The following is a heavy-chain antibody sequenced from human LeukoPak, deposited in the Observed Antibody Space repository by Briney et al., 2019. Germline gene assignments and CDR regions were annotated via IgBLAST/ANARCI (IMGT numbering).Heavy chain of an antibody. J-gene: IGHJ4*02. CDR2: INAYNGKT. Sequence: ASVKVSCKASGYTSTSYGITCVSDAPGQGVEWMSWINAYNGKTNYAQRFQGRVTMTKDTSTSTAYMELRSLRSDDTAVYYCARDGPDYGDYINFDYWGQGALVTVSS. V-gene: IGHV1-18*01. CDR1: GYTSTSYG. CDR3: ARDGPDYGDYINFDY. D-gene: IGHD4-17*01.